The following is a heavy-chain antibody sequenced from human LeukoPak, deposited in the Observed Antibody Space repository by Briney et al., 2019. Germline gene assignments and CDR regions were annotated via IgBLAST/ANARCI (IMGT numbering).Heavy chain of an antibody. J-gene: IGHJ4*02. CDR3: ASIVATYYFDY. CDR1: GGSISSSSYY. CDR2: IYYSGST. D-gene: IGHD5-12*01. V-gene: IGHV4-30-4*08. Sequence: SETLSLTCTVSGGSISSSSYYWGWIRQPPGKGLEWIGYIYYSGSTYYNPSLKSRVTISVDTSKNQFSLKLSSVTAADTAVYYCASIVATYYFDYWGQGTLVTVSS.